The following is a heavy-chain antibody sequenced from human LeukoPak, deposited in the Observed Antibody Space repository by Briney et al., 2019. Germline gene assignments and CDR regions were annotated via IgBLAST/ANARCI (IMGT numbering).Heavy chain of an antibody. Sequence: ASVKVSCKASGYTFTSYGITWVRQAPGQGLEWMGWISAYNGNTNYAQKLQGRVTMTTDTSTSTAYMELRSLRSDDTAVYYCARDSIVLMVYAMPNWFDPWGQGTLVTVSS. V-gene: IGHV1-18*01. CDR3: ARDSIVLMVYAMPNWFDP. D-gene: IGHD2-8*01. CDR1: GYTFTSYG. J-gene: IGHJ5*02. CDR2: ISAYNGNT.